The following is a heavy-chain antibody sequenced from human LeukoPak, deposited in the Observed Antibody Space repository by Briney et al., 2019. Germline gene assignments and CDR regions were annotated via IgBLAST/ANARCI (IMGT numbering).Heavy chain of an antibody. D-gene: IGHD3-22*01. J-gene: IGHJ4*02. Sequence: GGSLRLSCAASGFTFSSYSMNWVRQAPGKGLEWVSSISSSSSYIYYADSVKGRFTISRDNAKNSLHLQMNSLRAEDTAVYYCASDSEDSSGSFDYWGQGTLVTVSS. V-gene: IGHV3-21*01. CDR3: ASDSEDSSGSFDY. CDR1: GFTFSSYS. CDR2: ISSSSSYI.